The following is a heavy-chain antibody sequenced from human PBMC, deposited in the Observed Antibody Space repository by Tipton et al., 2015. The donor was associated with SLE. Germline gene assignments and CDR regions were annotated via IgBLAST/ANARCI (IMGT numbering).Heavy chain of an antibody. J-gene: IGHJ6*03. Sequence: SLRLSCVGSGFTFSHYGANWVRQAPGKELEWVGRIKSKTIGGTTDYAAPVKGRFTISRDDSKNTLYLQMNSLNTEDTAVYYCARVSGGIAYMDVWGKGTTVTFSS. CDR3: ARVSGGIAYMDV. V-gene: IGHV3-15*01. CDR2: IKSKTIGGTT. CDR1: GFTFSHYG. D-gene: IGHD6-13*01.